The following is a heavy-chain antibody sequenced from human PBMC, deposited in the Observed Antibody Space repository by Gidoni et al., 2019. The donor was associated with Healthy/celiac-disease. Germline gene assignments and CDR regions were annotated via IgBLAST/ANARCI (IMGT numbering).Heavy chain of an antibody. CDR1: GGSFSGYY. D-gene: IGHD2-2*02. J-gene: IGHJ4*02. V-gene: IGHV4-34*01. Sequence: QVQLQQWGAGLLKPSETLSLTCAVYGGSFSGYYWSWIRQPPGKGLEWIGEINHSGSTNYNPSLKSRVTISVDTSKNQFSLKLSSVTAADTAVYYCARARRSCYNDYWGQGTLVTVSS. CDR3: ARARRSCYNDY. CDR2: INHSGST.